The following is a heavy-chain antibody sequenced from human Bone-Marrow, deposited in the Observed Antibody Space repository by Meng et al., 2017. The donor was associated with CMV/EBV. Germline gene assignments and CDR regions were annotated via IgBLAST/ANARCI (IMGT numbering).Heavy chain of an antibody. CDR2: ISGSGSAT. CDR1: GFTFSSYA. CDR3: AKGSDDSSGYYYSSYYYYMAV. J-gene: IGHJ6*01. Sequence: GGSLRLSCAASGFTFSSYAMNWVRQAPGKGLEWVSGISGSGSATYYADSVKGRFTISRDNSKNTLYVQMNSLRAEDTAVYYCAKGSDDSSGYYYSSYYYYMAVWGPGNTVTGSS. V-gene: IGHV3-23*01. D-gene: IGHD3-22*01.